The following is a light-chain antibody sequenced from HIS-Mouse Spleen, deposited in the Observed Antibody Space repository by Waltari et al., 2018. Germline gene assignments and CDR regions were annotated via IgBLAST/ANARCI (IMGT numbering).Light chain of an antibody. CDR3: QQYNNWPPSDRQYT. CDR2: GAS. V-gene: IGKV3-15*01. Sequence: EIVMTQSPATLSVSPGERATLSCRASQSVSSNLAWYQQKPGQAPRLLVYGASTRATGIPARFSGSGSGTEFTLTISSMQSEDFAVYYCQQYNNWPPSDRQYTFGQGTKL. J-gene: IGKJ2*01. CDR1: QSVSSN.